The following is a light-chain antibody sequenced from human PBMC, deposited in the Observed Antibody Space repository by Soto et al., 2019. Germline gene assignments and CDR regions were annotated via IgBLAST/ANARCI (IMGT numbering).Light chain of an antibody. CDR2: GAS. CDR3: QQYNTWPYT. CDR1: QSGSSS. V-gene: IGKV3-15*01. Sequence: EIVMTQSPATLSVSPGERATLSCRASQSGSSSLAWYQQKPGQAPRLLIYGASTRATGIPTRFSGSGSGTEFNLTISSLQSEDFAVYYCQQYNTWPYTFGQGTKLEIK. J-gene: IGKJ2*01.